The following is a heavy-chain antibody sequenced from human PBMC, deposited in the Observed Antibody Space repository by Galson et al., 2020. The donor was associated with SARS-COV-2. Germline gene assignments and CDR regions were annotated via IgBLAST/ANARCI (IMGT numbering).Heavy chain of an antibody. V-gene: IGHV3-11*01. J-gene: IGHJ6*02. Sequence: TGGSLRLSCAASGFTFSDYYMSWIRQAPGKGLAWVSYISSSGSTIYYADSVKGRFTISRDNAKNSLYLQMNSLRAEDTAVYYCARDFNPTVTSKYYYYGMDVWGQGTTVTVSS. CDR3: ARDFNPTVTSKYYYYGMDV. D-gene: IGHD4-17*01. CDR2: ISSSGSTI. CDR1: GFTFSDYY.